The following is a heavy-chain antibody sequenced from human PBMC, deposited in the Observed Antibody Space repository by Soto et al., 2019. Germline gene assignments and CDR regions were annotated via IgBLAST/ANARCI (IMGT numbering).Heavy chain of an antibody. V-gene: IGHV2-26*01. CDR3: ARIRDDYSVYYYYGMDV. D-gene: IGHD4-4*01. CDR2: IFSNDEK. J-gene: IGHJ6*02. CDR1: GFSLSNDRMG. Sequence: QVTLKESGPVLVKPTETLTLTCTVSGFSLSNDRMGVSWIRQPPGKALEWLAHIFSNDEKSYSTSLKSRLTISKDTSKSQVVLTMTNMDPVDTATSYCARIRDDYSVYYYYGMDVWGQGTTVTVSS.